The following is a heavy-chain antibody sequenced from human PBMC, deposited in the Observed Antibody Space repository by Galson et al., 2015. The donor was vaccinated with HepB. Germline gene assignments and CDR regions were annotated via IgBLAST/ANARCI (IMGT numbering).Heavy chain of an antibody. Sequence: SLRLSCAASGFTFSSYSMNWVRQAPGKGLEWVSSISSSSSYIYYADSVKGRFTISRDNAKNSLYLQMNSLRAEDTAVYYCARDLGDYGGNEYFDYWGQGTLVTVSS. D-gene: IGHD4-23*01. J-gene: IGHJ4*02. CDR2: ISSSSSYI. CDR3: ARDLGDYGGNEYFDY. V-gene: IGHV3-21*01. CDR1: GFTFSSYS.